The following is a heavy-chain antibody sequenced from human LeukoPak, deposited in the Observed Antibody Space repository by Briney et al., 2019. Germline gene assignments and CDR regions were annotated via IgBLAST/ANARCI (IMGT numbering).Heavy chain of an antibody. CDR3: ARRGGSGRAFDY. Sequence: SETLSLTCSVSGASISGGTYYWGWIRQPPGKGLEWIGSIYYTGSTYDNPSLKSRVTISVDTSKNRFSLKLSSVTAADTAVYYCARRGGSGRAFDYWGQGTLVTVSS. CDR1: GASISGGTYY. V-gene: IGHV4-39*01. D-gene: IGHD1-26*01. CDR2: IYYTGST. J-gene: IGHJ4*02.